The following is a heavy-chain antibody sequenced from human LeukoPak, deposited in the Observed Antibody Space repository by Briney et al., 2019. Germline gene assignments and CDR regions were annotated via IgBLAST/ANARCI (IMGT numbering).Heavy chain of an antibody. CDR2: ISSSGGYT. D-gene: IGHD1-26*01. CDR1: GFTFSDYY. J-gene: IGHJ4*02. V-gene: IGHV3-11*03. Sequence: GGALRLSCAVSGFTFSDYYMSWIRRAPGKGLDWVSYISSSGGYTNYADSVKGRFTISRDNAKNSLYLQMDSLRAEDTAVYYCARGIPYSGFYYFDYWGQGTLVTVSS. CDR3: ARGIPYSGFYYFDY.